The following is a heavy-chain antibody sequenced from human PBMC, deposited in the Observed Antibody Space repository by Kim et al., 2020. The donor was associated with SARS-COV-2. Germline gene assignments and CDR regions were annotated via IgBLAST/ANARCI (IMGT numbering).Heavy chain of an antibody. D-gene: IGHD2-2*02. CDR3: AKGDCSSTSCHTTDY. CDR1: GFTFSSYA. J-gene: IGHJ4*02. V-gene: IGHV3-23*01. CDR2: ISGSGGSI. Sequence: GGSLRLSCAASGFTFSSYAMRWVRQAPGKGLEWVSTISGSGGSIYYADSVKGRFTISRDNSKNTLYLQMNSLRAEDTAVYYCAKGDCSSTSCHTTDYWGRVTLVTVSS.